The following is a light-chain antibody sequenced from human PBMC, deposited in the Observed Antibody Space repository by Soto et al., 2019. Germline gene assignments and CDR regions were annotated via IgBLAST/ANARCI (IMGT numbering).Light chain of an antibody. V-gene: IGKV3-20*01. CDR2: GAS. CDR1: QSINNNS. J-gene: IGKJ1*01. CDR3: QHYVGSPT. Sequence: ASQSINNNSLAWYQLRPGQAPRLLISGASSRATGIPDRISGSGSGTDFTLTITRVEPEDSAMYYCQHYVGSPTFGQGTNVDI.